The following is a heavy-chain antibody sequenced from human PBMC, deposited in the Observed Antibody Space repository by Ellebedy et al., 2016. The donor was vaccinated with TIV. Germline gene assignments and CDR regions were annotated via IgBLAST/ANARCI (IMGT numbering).Heavy chain of an antibody. J-gene: IGHJ3*02. Sequence: GESLKISCAASGFTFSSYGIHWVRQAPGKGLEWVAVIWYDGSNKYYADSVKGRFTISRDNSKNTLYLQMTSLRAEDTAVYYCARAERPRDAFDIWGQGTMVTVSS. CDR1: GFTFSSYG. CDR2: IWYDGSNK. V-gene: IGHV3-33*01. CDR3: ARAERPRDAFDI. D-gene: IGHD1-1*01.